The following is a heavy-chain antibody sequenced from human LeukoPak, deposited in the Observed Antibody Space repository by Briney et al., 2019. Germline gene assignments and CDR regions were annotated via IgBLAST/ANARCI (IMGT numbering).Heavy chain of an antibody. Sequence: PGRSLRLSCAASGFTFSSYGMHWVRQAPGKGLEWVAVIWYGGSNKYYADSVKGRFTISRDNSKNTLYLQMNSLRAEDTAVYYCARTRSAGTAYFDYWGQGTLVTVSS. CDR1: GFTFSSYG. D-gene: IGHD6-13*01. V-gene: IGHV3-33*08. CDR3: ARTRSAGTAYFDY. CDR2: IWYGGSNK. J-gene: IGHJ4*02.